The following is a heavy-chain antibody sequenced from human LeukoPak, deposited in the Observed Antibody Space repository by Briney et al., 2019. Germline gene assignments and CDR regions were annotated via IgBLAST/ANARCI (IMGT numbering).Heavy chain of an antibody. Sequence: PSETLSLTCTVSGGSISSYYWSWIRQPPGKGLEWIGYIYYSGSTNYNPSLKSRVTISVDTSKNQFSLTLSSVTAADTAVYYCARAPSLYCSGGSCYWFDPWGQGTLVTVSS. CDR1: GGSISSYY. V-gene: IGHV4-59*01. CDR3: ARAPSLYCSGGSCYWFDP. CDR2: IYYSGST. J-gene: IGHJ5*02. D-gene: IGHD2-15*01.